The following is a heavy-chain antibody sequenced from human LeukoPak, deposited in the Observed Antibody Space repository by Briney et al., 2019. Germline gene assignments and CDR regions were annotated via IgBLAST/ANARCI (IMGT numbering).Heavy chain of an antibody. CDR2: IRYDGSDK. CDR1: GFTLSTYG. J-gene: IGHJ4*02. V-gene: IGHV3-30*02. CDR3: AKDLDCSGGTCHKAFDC. Sequence: PGGSLRLSCVASGFTLSTYGMHWVRQAPGKGLEWVAFIRYDGSDKFYGDSVKGRFTTSRDNSKNTLYLQMSRLTVEDTAVYYCAKDLDCSGGTCHKAFDCWGQGTLVTVSS. D-gene: IGHD2-15*01.